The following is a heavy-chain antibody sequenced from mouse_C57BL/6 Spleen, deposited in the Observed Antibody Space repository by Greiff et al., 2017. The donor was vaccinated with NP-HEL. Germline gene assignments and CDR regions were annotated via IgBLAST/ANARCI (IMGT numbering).Heavy chain of an antibody. CDR2: IHPNSGST. V-gene: IGHV1-64*01. D-gene: IGHD1-1*01. CDR1: GYTFTSYW. J-gene: IGHJ4*01. Sequence: VQLQQSGAELVKPGASVKLSCKASGYTFTSYWMHWVKQRPGQGLEWIGMIHPNSGSTNYNEKFKSKATLTVDKSSSTAYMQLSSLTSEDSSVYYCAQLRVGYAMDYWGQGTSVTVSS. CDR3: AQLRVGYAMDY.